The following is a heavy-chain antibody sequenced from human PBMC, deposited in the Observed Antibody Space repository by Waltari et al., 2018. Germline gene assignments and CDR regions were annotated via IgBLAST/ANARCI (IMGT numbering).Heavy chain of an antibody. J-gene: IGHJ3*01. V-gene: IGHV1-69-2*01. CDR2: VDPEDGET. CDR1: GYTFSDSY. Sequence: EVQLLPSGAELTEPGTTVRISCTVSGYTFSDSYIPWVQQAPGKGLRWMGLVDPEDGETIYADNFQGRVTISADTSTDTAFMELSSLRSEDTAVFYCATALGDSSSASRPFDFWGQGTMITVSS. D-gene: IGHD6-19*01. CDR3: ATALGDSSSASRPFDF.